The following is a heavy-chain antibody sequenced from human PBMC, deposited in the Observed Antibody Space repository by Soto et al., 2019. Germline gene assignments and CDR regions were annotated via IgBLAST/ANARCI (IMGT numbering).Heavy chain of an antibody. CDR2: IGFSDGSR. Sequence: EVQLLESGGALEQPGGSLRLSCAASGFTFSAYAMGWVRQPPGKGLEWVSSIGFSDGSRYYADSVKGRFSISRDNCENTVYLQMNGLRAEDTAVYYCVKYTPAWRQVWGYDYWGQGVQVTVSS. J-gene: IGHJ4*02. CDR3: VKYTPAWRQVWGYDY. CDR1: GFTFSAYA. V-gene: IGHV3-23*01. D-gene: IGHD7-27*01.